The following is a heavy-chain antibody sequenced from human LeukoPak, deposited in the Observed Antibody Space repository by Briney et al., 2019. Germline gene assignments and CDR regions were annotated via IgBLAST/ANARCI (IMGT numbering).Heavy chain of an antibody. CDR3: ARDGGGSSWYDYYYYMDV. CDR1: GGTFSSYA. CDR2: ISAYNGNT. Sequence: ASVKVSCKASGGTFSSYAISWVRQAPGQGLEWMGWISAYNGNTNYAQKLQGRVTMSTDTSTSTAYMELRSLRSDDTAVYYCARDGGGSSWYDYYYYMDVWGKGTTVTVSS. V-gene: IGHV1-18*01. D-gene: IGHD6-13*01. J-gene: IGHJ6*03.